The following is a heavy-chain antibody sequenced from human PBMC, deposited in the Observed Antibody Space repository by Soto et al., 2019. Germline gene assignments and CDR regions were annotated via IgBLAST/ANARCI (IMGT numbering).Heavy chain of an antibody. Sequence: ASVKVSCKASGGTFSSYAISWVRQAPGQGLEWMGGIIPIFGTANYAQKFQGRVTITADESTSTAYMELSSLRSEDTAVYYCARDGRYCSSTSCYPRWFDPWGQGTRVTL. CDR2: IIPIFGTA. CDR3: ARDGRYCSSTSCYPRWFDP. V-gene: IGHV1-69*13. J-gene: IGHJ5*02. D-gene: IGHD2-2*01. CDR1: GGTFSSYA.